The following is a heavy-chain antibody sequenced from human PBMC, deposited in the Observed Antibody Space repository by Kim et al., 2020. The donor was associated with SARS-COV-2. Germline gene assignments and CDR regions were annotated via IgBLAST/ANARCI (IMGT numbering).Heavy chain of an antibody. CDR2: ISYDGSNK. CDR1: GFTFSSYA. J-gene: IGHJ4*02. V-gene: IGHV3-30-3*01. D-gene: IGHD3-22*01. CDR3: ARSDDSSGYFDDY. Sequence: GGSLRLSCAASGFTFSSYAMHWVRQAPGKGLEWVAVISYDGSNKYYADSVKGRFTISRDNSKNTLYLQMNSLRAEDTAVYYCARSDDSSGYFDDYWGQGTLVTVSS.